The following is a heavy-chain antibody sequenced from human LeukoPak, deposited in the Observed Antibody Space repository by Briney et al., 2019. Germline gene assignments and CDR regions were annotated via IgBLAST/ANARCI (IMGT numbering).Heavy chain of an antibody. CDR1: GFTFSNAW. CDR3: TKAISIFDY. Sequence: GGSLRLSCAASGFTFSNAWMSWVRQAPGKGLEWVGRIKSNSDGGTTDYAAPVKGRFTISRDDPKNTLYLQMNSLKTEDTAVYYCTKAISIFDYWGRGNLVTVSS. CDR2: IKSNSDGGTT. J-gene: IGHJ4*02. V-gene: IGHV3-15*01.